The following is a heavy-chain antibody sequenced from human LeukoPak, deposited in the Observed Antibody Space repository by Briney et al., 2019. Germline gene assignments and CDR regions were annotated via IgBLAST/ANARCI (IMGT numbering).Heavy chain of an antibody. D-gene: IGHD3-16*01. J-gene: IGHJ5*02. CDR3: AKGDKMLTWRRTYNRFDP. CDR1: GFTFSRYW. V-gene: IGHV3-74*01. Sequence: GGSLRLSCAASGFTFSRYWMHWVRQAPGRGLVWVSRISSDGSRTTYADSVKGRFTISRDNAKNTLYLQMNSLRAEDTAVYFCAKGDKMLTWRRTYNRFDPWGQGTLVTVSS. CDR2: ISSDGSRT.